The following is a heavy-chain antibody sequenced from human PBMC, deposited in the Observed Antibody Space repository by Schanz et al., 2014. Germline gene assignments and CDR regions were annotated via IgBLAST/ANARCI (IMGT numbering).Heavy chain of an antibody. CDR3: ARDYESDLSSPRHDAFDV. V-gene: IGHV3-23*01. J-gene: IGHJ3*01. Sequence: EVHLLKSGGGLVQPGGSLRLSCAASGFTFSNHALSWVRQAPGKGLEWVSGIGGSGDSTHYADSVKGRFIISRDTPKTSLYGKRNRVGADETLVYYGARDYESDLSSPRHDAFDVWGQGTVVTVSS. CDR1: GFTFSNHA. D-gene: IGHD3-22*01. CDR2: IGGSGDST.